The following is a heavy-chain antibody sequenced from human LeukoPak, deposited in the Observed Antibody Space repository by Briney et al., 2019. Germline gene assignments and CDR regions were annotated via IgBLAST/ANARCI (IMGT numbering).Heavy chain of an antibody. Sequence: GGSLRLSCAASGFTFSSYWMGWVRQAPGKGLEWVANIKQDGSEKSYVGSVKGRFTISRDNAKDSLYLQMNSLRAEDTAVYYCVSPPSSGYFHTDAFDIWGQGAMVIVSS. J-gene: IGHJ3*02. CDR3: VSPPSSGYFHTDAFDI. V-gene: IGHV3-7*01. CDR1: GFTFSSYW. CDR2: IKQDGSEK. D-gene: IGHD3-22*01.